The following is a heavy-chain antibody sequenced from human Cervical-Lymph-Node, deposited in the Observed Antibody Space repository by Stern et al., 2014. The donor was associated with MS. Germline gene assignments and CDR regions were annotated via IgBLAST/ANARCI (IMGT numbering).Heavy chain of an antibody. J-gene: IGHJ4*02. CDR3: ARDYEDTSMLFDH. V-gene: IGHV3-30*03. Sequence: VKLVESGGAVVQPGRSLRLSCAASGFTFSSYGMHWVRQAPGKGLERVTVISYDGNHKYYAASVKGRFTISRDNSKNTLHLQMNSVTPDDTAIYYCARDYEDTSMLFDHWGQGTLVTVSS. CDR1: GFTFSSYG. CDR2: ISYDGNHK. D-gene: IGHD2-8*01.